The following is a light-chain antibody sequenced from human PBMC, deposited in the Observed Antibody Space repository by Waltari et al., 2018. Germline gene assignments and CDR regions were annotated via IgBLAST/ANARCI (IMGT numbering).Light chain of an antibody. CDR1: SGSVSAAHY. CDR3: ALSMGSGIWV. V-gene: IGLV8-61*01. CDR2: DTT. J-gene: IGLJ3*02. Sequence: QTVVTQEPSLSVSPGGTVTLTCGLSSGSVSAAHYPYWFQQAPGPAPRTLTFDTTTRSSGVPDRFSGSILDNKAALTITGAQAEDECDYYCALSMGSGIWVFGGGTKLTVL.